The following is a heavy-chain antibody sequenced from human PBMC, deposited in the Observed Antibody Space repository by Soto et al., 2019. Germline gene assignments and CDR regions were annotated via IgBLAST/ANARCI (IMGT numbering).Heavy chain of an antibody. Sequence: GGSLRLSCAASGFTFSSYGMHWVRQAPGKGLEWVAVISYDGSNKYYADSVKGRFTISRDNSKNTLYLQMNSLRAEDTAVYYCAKVPYSSSFYYYGMDVWGQGTTVTVSS. D-gene: IGHD6-6*01. CDR3: AKVPYSSSFYYYGMDV. V-gene: IGHV3-30*18. CDR2: ISYDGSNK. CDR1: GFTFSSYG. J-gene: IGHJ6*02.